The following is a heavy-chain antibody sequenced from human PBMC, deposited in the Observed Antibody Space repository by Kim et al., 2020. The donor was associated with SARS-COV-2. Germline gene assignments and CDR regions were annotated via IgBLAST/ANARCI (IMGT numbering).Heavy chain of an antibody. CDR1: GFNVGNSH. CDR2: MSDSGTTI. Sequence: GGSLRLSCVASGFNVGNSHMSWVRQAPGKAPEWLSYMSDSGTTIYYADSAKGRFTISRDIVQNSLFLQMDSLRDADTAVYYCTTSLNFWGQGTLVTVSS. CDR3: TTSLNF. J-gene: IGHJ4*02. V-gene: IGHV3-48*02.